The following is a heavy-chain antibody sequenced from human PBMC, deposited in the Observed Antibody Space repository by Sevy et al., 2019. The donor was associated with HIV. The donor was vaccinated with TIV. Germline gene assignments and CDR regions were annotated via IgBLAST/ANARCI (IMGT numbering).Heavy chain of an antibody. CDR1: GGSFSSYY. J-gene: IGHJ4*02. V-gene: IGHV4-59*01. Sequence: SETLSLTCTVSGGSFSSYYWNWIRQSPGKGLEWIGYIYYNGTTNSSPSLRRRVTISPHTSKSQFSLKLKSVTAADTAVYYCARGKVLFDYWGQGTLVTVSS. D-gene: IGHD1-20*01. CDR3: ARGKVLFDY. CDR2: IYYNGTT.